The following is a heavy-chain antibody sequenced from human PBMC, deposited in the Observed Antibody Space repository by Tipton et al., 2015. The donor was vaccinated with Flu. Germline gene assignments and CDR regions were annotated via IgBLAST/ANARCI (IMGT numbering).Heavy chain of an antibody. J-gene: IGHJ3*02. D-gene: IGHD5-18*01. CDR2: IYYSGST. CDR1: GGSISSSSYY. V-gene: IGHV4-39*07. CDR3: ARDHTAMDIWGNAFDI. Sequence: LRLSCTVSGGSISSSSYYWGWIRQPPGKGLEWIGSIYYSGSTYYNPSLKSRVTISVDTSKNQFSLKLSSVTAADTAVYYCARDHTAMDIWGNAFDIWGQGTMVTVSS.